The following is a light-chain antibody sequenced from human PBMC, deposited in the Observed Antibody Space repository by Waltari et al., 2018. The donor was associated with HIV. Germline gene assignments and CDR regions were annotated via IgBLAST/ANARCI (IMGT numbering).Light chain of an antibody. J-gene: IGKJ4*01. CDR3: QQRSNWPPLT. CDR1: QSVNNY. V-gene: IGKV3-11*01. Sequence: EIVLTQSPATLSLSLGERATLSCRASQSVNNYLSWYPQKPVQAPRLLIYDPANRATGSPARFSGSGSGTDFTLTISSLEPEDFAVYYCQQRSNWPPLTFGGGTKVEIK. CDR2: DPA.